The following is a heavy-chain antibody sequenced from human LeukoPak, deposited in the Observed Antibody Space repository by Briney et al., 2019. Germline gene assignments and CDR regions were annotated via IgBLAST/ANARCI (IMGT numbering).Heavy chain of an antibody. Sequence: GGSLRLSCAASGFTFSSYAMHWVRQAPGKGLEWVAVISYDGSNKYYADSVKGRFTISRDNSKNTLYLQMNSLRAEDTAVYHCARGTKRFLEWSPLVYWGQGTLVTVSS. V-gene: IGHV3-30-3*01. CDR3: ARGTKRFLEWSPLVY. J-gene: IGHJ4*02. D-gene: IGHD3-3*01. CDR1: GFTFSSYA. CDR2: ISYDGSNK.